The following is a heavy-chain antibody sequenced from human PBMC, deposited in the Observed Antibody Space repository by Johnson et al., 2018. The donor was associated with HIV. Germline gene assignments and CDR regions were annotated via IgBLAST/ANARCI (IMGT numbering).Heavy chain of an antibody. CDR3: AKGRIVGALQSAFDI. CDR2: IRYDGSNK. V-gene: IGHV3-30*02. CDR1: GFTFSSYG. J-gene: IGHJ3*02. Sequence: QVQLVESGGGVVHPGRSLRLSCAASGFTFSSYGMHWVRQDPGTGLEGVALIRYDGSNKYYADPVKGRFTISRDNSKNTLYLQMHSLRGDDTAVYYCAKGRIVGALQSAFDIWGQGTMVTVSS. D-gene: IGHD1-26*01.